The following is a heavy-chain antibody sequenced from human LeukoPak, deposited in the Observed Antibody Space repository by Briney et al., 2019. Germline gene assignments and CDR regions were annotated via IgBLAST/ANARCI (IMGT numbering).Heavy chain of an antibody. CDR1: GGSISSYY. Sequence: PSETLSLTCTVSGGSISSYYWSWIRQPAGKGLEWIGRIYTSGSTNYNPSLKSRVSISIDTSKNQFSLKLTSVTAADTAVYYCARQTGSGLFILPGGQGTLVTVSS. CDR2: IYTSGST. D-gene: IGHD3/OR15-3a*01. CDR3: ARQTGSGLFILP. J-gene: IGHJ4*02. V-gene: IGHV4-4*07.